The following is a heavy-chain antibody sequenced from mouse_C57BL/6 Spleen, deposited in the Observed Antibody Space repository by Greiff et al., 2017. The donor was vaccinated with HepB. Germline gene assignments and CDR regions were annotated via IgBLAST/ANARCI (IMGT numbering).Heavy chain of an antibody. V-gene: IGHV7-3*01. J-gene: IGHJ4*01. CDR3: ARLLRYAMDY. D-gene: IGHD1-1*01. Sequence: EVKLVDSGGGLVQPGGSLSLSCAASGFTFTDYYMSWVRQPPGKALEWLGFIRNKANGYTTEYSASVKGRFTISRDNSQSILYLQMNALRAEDSATYYCARLLRYAMDYWGQGTSVTVSS. CDR1: GFTFTDYY. CDR2: IRNKANGYTT.